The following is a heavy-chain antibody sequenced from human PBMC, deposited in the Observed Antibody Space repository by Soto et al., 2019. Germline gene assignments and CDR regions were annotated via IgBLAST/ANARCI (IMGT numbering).Heavy chain of an antibody. CDR3: ARPLLPWI. CDR1: GGSISSSNYY. J-gene: IGHJ4*02. D-gene: IGHD5-12*01. Sequence: QLQLQESGPGLVKPSETLSLICTVSGGSISSSNYYWGWIRQPPGKGLEWIGTIYYGVATYYNPSLKSRVTISVDTSKNQFSLKLNSVTAADTAVYYCARPLLPWIWGQGTLVTVSS. V-gene: IGHV4-39*01. CDR2: IYYGVAT.